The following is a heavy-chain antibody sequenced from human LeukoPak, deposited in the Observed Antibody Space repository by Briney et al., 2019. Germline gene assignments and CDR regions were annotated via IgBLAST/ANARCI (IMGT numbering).Heavy chain of an antibody. J-gene: IGHJ3*02. CDR2: INPNSGGT. Sequence: GASVKVSCKASGYTFTGYYMHWVRQAPGQGLEWMGWINPNSGGTNYAQKFQGRVTMTRDTSISTAYMELSRLRSDDTAVYYCARVRRYNQNYAEAFDIWGQGTMVTVSS. D-gene: IGHD1-7*01. CDR1: GYTFTGYY. CDR3: ARVRRYNQNYAEAFDI. V-gene: IGHV1-2*02.